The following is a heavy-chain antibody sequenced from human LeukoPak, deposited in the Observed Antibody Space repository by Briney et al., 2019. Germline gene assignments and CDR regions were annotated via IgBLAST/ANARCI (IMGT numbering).Heavy chain of an antibody. CDR2: IYYSGST. Sequence: SETLSLTCTVSGGSISSHYRSWIRQSPGKGLEWIGYIYYSGSTNYNPPLKSRVTISVDTSKNQFSLKLSSVTAADTAVYYCARDRYAFDFWGQGTMVTVSS. CDR1: GGSISSHY. V-gene: IGHV4-59*11. CDR3: ARDRYAFDF. J-gene: IGHJ3*01.